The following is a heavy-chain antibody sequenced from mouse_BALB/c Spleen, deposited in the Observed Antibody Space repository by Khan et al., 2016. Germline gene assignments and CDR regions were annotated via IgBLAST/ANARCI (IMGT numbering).Heavy chain of an antibody. CDR1: GYSITSDYA. D-gene: IGHD1-2*01. Sequence: EVQLQESGPGLVKPSQSLSLTCTVTGYSITSDYAWNWIRQLPGNKLEWMGYISYSGSTSYNPSLKSRISITRDTSKNQFFLQLNSVTTEDTATYYCARLTTTTWCACWGQGTLVTVSA. V-gene: IGHV3-2*02. J-gene: IGHJ3*01. CDR2: ISYSGST. CDR3: ARLTTTTWCAC.